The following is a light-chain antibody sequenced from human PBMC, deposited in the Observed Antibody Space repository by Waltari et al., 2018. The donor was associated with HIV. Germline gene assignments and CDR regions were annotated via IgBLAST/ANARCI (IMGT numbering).Light chain of an antibody. Sequence: SYALTQPPSVSVAPGKTARITSWGDNIGGKLVHWYQQKPGQAPVLVICDDSDRPSGIPERFSGSNSGNTATLTISRVEGGDEADYYCQVWVDSRDVAVIFGGGTKLTVL. CDR1: NIGGKL. CDR3: QVWVDSRDVAVI. CDR2: DDS. V-gene: IGLV3-21*04. J-gene: IGLJ2*01.